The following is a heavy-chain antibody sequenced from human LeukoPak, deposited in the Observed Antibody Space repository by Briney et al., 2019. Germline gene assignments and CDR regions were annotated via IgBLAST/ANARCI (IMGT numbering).Heavy chain of an antibody. V-gene: IGHV4-59*08. Sequence: SETLSLTCAVYGGSFSGYYWSWIRQPPGKGLEWIGYIYYSGSTNYNPSLKSRVTISVDTSKNQFSLKLSSVTAADTAVYYCARHDSSGYYWFDPWGQGTLVTVSS. J-gene: IGHJ5*02. D-gene: IGHD3-22*01. CDR2: IYYSGST. CDR1: GGSFSGYY. CDR3: ARHDSSGYYWFDP.